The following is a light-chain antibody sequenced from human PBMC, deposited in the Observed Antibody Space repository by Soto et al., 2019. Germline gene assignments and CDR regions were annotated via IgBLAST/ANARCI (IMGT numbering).Light chain of an antibody. CDR1: SSDVGGYNY. J-gene: IGLJ2*01. CDR2: DVS. V-gene: IGLV2-14*01. CDR3: SSYTSRSTGV. Sequence: QSALTQPASVSGSPGQSITISCTGTSSDVGGYNYVSWYQQHPGKAPKLMIYDVSNRPSGVSNRFSGSKSGNTASLTISGLQAEDEADYDCSSYTSRSTGVFGGGTKLTVL.